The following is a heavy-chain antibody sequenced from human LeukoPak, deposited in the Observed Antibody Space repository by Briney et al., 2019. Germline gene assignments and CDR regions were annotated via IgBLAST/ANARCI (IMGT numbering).Heavy chain of an antibody. J-gene: IGHJ5*02. V-gene: IGHV1-8*01. CDR1: GYTFTSYD. CDR3: ASETVAPYCSSTSCYDNWFDP. D-gene: IGHD2-2*01. CDR2: MNPNSGNT. Sequence: ASVKVSCKASGYTFTSYDINWVRQATGQGLEWMGWMNPNSGNTGYAQKFQGRVTMTRNTSISTAYMELSSLRSDDTAVYYCASETVAPYCSSTSCYDNWFDPWGQGTLVTVSS.